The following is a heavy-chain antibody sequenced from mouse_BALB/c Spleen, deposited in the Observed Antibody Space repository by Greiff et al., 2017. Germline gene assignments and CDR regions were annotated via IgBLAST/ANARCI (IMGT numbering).Heavy chain of an antibody. Sequence: VQRVESGPGLVAPSQSLSITCTVSGFSLTSYGVHWVRQPPGKGLEWLGVIWAGGSTNYNSALMSRLSISKDNSKSQVFLKMNSLQTDDTAMYYCAKYGSFAYWGQGTLVTVSA. CDR1: GFSLTSYG. V-gene: IGHV2-9*02. J-gene: IGHJ3*01. CDR3: AKYGSFAY. CDR2: IWAGGST. D-gene: IGHD2-2*01.